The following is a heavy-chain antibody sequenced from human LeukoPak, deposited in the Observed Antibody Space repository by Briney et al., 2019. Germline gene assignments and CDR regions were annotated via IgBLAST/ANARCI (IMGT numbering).Heavy chain of an antibody. V-gene: IGHV3-30-3*01. Sequence: GGSLRLSCAASGFTFSTYGIHWVRQAPGKGLEGVAVISYDGSNKYYPDSVKGRFTICRDNSKNTLYLQMNSLRAEDTAVYYCAREGWNHDLGRIFYYYFYYRDVWGKGTTVTVSS. D-gene: IGHD1-14*01. CDR3: AREGWNHDLGRIFYYYFYYRDV. J-gene: IGHJ6*03. CDR1: GFTFSTYG. CDR2: ISYDGSNK.